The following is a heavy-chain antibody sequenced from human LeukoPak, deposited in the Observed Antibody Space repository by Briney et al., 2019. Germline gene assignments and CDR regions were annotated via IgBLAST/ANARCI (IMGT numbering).Heavy chain of an antibody. D-gene: IGHD5-24*01. J-gene: IGHJ4*02. CDR2: IYYSGST. Sequence: SETLSLTCTVSGGSISSSSYYWGWVRQPPGKGLEWIGSIYYSGSTYYNPSLKSRVTISVDTSKNQFSLRLSSVTAADTAVYYCARQEDGYNLDYWGQGTLVTVSS. CDR3: ARQEDGYNLDY. CDR1: GGSISSSSYY. V-gene: IGHV4-39*01.